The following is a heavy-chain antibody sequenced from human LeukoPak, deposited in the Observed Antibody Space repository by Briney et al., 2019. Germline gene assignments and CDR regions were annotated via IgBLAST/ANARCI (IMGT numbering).Heavy chain of an antibody. Sequence: GGSLRLSCAASGFTFSSYSMNWVRQAPGKGLVWVSRINSDGSTTSYADSVKGRFTISRDNAKNTLYLQMNSLRAEDTAVYYCARGGGAWYFDLWGRGTLVTVSS. J-gene: IGHJ2*01. CDR2: INSDGSTT. V-gene: IGHV3-74*01. CDR3: ARGGGAWYFDL. CDR1: GFTFSSYS. D-gene: IGHD3-16*01.